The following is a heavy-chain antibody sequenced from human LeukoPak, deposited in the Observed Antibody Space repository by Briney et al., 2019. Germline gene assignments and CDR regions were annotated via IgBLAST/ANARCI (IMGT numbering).Heavy chain of an antibody. CDR2: INPDSGVT. Sequence: ASVKVSCKASVYTFPDYYMHWVRQAPGQGLEWMGWINPDSGVTNYPQKFQGRVTMTRIQSSSTAYMELIRLRSDDTAGYYCARVGSFDIWGQGTMVTVSS. V-gene: IGHV1-2*02. CDR1: VYTFPDYY. J-gene: IGHJ3*02. CDR3: ARVGSFDI.